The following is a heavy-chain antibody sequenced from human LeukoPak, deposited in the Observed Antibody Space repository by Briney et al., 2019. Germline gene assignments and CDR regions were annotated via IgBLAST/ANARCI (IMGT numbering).Heavy chain of an antibody. V-gene: IGHV1-69*13. CDR2: IIPIFGTA. D-gene: IGHD5-24*01. CDR1: GGTFSSYA. Sequence: SVKVSCKASGGTFSSYAISWVRQAPGQGLEWMGGIIPIFGTANYAQKFQGRVTITADESTSTAYMELSSLRSEDTAVYYCATERDGYNSPFDYWGQGTLVTVSS. CDR3: ATERDGYNSPFDY. J-gene: IGHJ4*02.